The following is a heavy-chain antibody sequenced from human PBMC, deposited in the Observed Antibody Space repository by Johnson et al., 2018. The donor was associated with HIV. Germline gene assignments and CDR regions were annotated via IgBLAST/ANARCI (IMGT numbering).Heavy chain of an antibody. Sequence: VQLVESGGGLVQPGGSLRLSCAASGFTVSSYYMSWVRQAPGKGLEWVSVIYSGGSIYYADSVKGRFTISRDNSKNTLYLQMNSLRAEDTAVYYCARVGRPWLPRDAFDIWGQGTMVTVSS. J-gene: IGHJ3*02. CDR3: ARVGRPWLPRDAFDI. CDR1: GFTVSSYY. V-gene: IGHV3-66*01. D-gene: IGHD6-19*01. CDR2: IYSGGSI.